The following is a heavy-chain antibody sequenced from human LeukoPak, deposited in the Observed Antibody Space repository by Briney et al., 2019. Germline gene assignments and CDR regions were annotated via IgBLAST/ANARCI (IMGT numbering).Heavy chain of an antibody. CDR2: ISSSGSTI. J-gene: IGHJ4*02. D-gene: IGHD3-16*01. CDR1: GFTFSSYE. CDR3: ARTAFDDSR. V-gene: IGHV3-48*03. Sequence: GGSLRLSCAASGFTFSSYEMNWVRQAPGKGLEWVSYISSSGSTIYYADSVKGRFTIYRDNAKSSLYLQMNSLRAEDTAVYYCARTAFDDSRWGQGTLVTVSS.